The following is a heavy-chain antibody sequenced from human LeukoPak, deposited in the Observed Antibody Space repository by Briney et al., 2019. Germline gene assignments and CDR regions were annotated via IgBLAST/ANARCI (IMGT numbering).Heavy chain of an antibody. J-gene: IGHJ4*02. CDR2: INPNSGDT. V-gene: IGHV1-2*02. D-gene: IGHD3-22*01. CDR3: ARGPNFGDSTGYFYY. CDR1: GYTFTGYY. Sequence: ASVKVSCKASGYTFTGYYMHWVRQAPGQGLGWMGCINPNSGDTNYAQKFQGRVTMTRDTSIRTAYMELSRLGSDDTAVYYCARGPNFGDSTGYFYYWGQGTLVTVSS.